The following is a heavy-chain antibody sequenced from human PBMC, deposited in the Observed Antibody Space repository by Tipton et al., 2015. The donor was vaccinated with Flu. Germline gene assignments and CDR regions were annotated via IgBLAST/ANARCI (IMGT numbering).Heavy chain of an antibody. D-gene: IGHD3-22*01. V-gene: IGHV3-48*03. CDR2: ISSSGSTI. Sequence: SLRLSCAASGFTFSSYEMNWVRQAPGKGLGWVSDISSSGSTIYYADSVKGRFTISRDNAKNSLYLQMNSLRDEDTAVYYCARGDSSVGFYWGQGTVVTVSS. CDR3: ARGDSSVGFY. J-gene: IGHJ4*02. CDR1: GFTFSSYE.